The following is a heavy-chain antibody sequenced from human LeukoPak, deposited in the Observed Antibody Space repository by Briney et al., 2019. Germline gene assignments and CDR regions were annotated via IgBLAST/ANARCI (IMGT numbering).Heavy chain of an antibody. CDR3: ARSVYQLPLDY. CDR1: GGSISPYY. CDR2: IYHSGAT. Sequence: SETLSLTCTVSGGSISPYYWYWIRQPPGKGLEWIGDIYHSGATNHNPSLKSRVTISVDRSKNQFSLKLSSVTAADTAVYYCARSVYQLPLDYWGQGTLVTVSS. J-gene: IGHJ4*02. V-gene: IGHV4-59*01. D-gene: IGHD2-2*01.